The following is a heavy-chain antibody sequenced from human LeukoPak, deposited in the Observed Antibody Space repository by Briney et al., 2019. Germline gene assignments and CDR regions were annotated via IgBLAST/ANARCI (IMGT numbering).Heavy chain of an antibody. CDR1: GGTFSNSA. CDR3: ARDVHGDYGSGWFDP. CDR2: IMPLFGTA. V-gene: IGHV1-69*05. J-gene: IGHJ5*02. D-gene: IGHD4-17*01. Sequence: SVKVSCKTSGGTFSNSAISWVRQAPGQGLEWLGGIMPLFGTAGYAQKFQGRVTITKDESTRTVYLELTSLTSDDTAVYYCARDVHGDYGSGWFDPWGQGTLVSVSS.